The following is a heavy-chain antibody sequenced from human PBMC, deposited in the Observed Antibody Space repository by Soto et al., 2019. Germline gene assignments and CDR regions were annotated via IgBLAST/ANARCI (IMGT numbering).Heavy chain of an antibody. CDR1: GGTFSSYA. V-gene: IGHV1-69*14. Sequence: QVQLVQSGAEVKKPGSSVKVSCKASGGTFSSYAISWVRQAPGQGLEWMGGIIPIFDTADYAQKFQGRVTITADKSTNTAYMELSSLRSEYTAVYYCAGHSSGVPGYYYGMDVWGQGTTVTVSS. J-gene: IGHJ6*02. CDR2: IIPIFDTA. D-gene: IGHD3-22*01. CDR3: AGHSSGVPGYYYGMDV.